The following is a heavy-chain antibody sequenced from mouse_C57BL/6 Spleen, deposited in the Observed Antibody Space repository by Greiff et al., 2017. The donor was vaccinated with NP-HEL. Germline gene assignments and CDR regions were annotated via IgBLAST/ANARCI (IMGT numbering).Heavy chain of an antibody. D-gene: IGHD2-1*01. CDR1: GYTFTDYY. V-gene: IGHV1-76*01. J-gene: IGHJ4*01. Sequence: QVQLQQSGAELVRPGASVKLSCKASGYTFTDYYINWVKQRPGQGLEWIARIYPGSGNTYYNEKFKGKATLTAEKSSSTAYMQLSSLTSEDSAVYFCARLLWPDGGYAMDYWGQGTSVTVSS. CDR2: IYPGSGNT. CDR3: ARLLWPDGGYAMDY.